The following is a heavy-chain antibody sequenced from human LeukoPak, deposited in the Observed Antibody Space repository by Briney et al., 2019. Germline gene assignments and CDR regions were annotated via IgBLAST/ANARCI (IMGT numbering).Heavy chain of an antibody. CDR1: GFTFSSYW. J-gene: IGHJ4*02. CDR3: ARPEALAEWSQFDY. CDR2: INSDGSST. Sequence: GGSLRLSCAASGFTFSSYWMRWVRQAPGKGLVWVSRINSDGSSTIYADSVEGRFTISRDNAKNTLYLQMNSLRAEDTAVYYCARPEALAEWSQFDYWGQGTLVTVSS. D-gene: IGHD2-8*01. V-gene: IGHV3-74*01.